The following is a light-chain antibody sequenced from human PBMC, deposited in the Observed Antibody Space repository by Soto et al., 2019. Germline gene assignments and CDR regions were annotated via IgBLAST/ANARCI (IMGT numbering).Light chain of an antibody. V-gene: IGKV3-11*01. CDR2: DAS. CDR1: QSVSSY. Sequence: EIVLTQSPATLSLSPGERATLSCRASQSVSSYLAWYQQKPGQAPRLLIYDASNRATGIPARFSGSGSGTDFTLTISSLEPEDIAVYYCQQRSNWPAAVTFGPGTKVDIK. CDR3: QQRSNWPAAVT. J-gene: IGKJ3*01.